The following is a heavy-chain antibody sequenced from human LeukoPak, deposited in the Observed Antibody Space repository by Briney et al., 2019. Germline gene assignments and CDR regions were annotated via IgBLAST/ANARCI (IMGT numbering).Heavy chain of an antibody. V-gene: IGHV4-59*08. Sequence: PSETLSLTCTVSGGSISSYYWSWIRQPPGKGLEWIGYIYYSGSTNYNPSLKSRVTISVDTSKNQFSLKLSSVTAADTAVYYCARSLYYYGSGSYFGGYNWFDPWGQGTLVTVSS. CDR3: ARSLYYYGSGSYFGGYNWFDP. CDR1: GGSISSYY. CDR2: IYYSGST. D-gene: IGHD3-10*01. J-gene: IGHJ5*02.